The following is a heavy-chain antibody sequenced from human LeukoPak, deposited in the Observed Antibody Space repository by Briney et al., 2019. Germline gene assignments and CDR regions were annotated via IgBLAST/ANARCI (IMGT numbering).Heavy chain of an antibody. Sequence: GGSLRLSCAASGCTFSSYGMSWVRQAPGKGLEWVSSISGSGGSTYYADSVKGRFTISRDNSKNTLYLQMNSLRAEDTAVYYCAKDPHYSTVVTPHGVDYWGQGTLVTVSS. CDR3: AKDPHYSTVVTPHGVDY. J-gene: IGHJ4*02. CDR1: GCTFSSYG. D-gene: IGHD4-23*01. V-gene: IGHV3-23*01. CDR2: ISGSGGST.